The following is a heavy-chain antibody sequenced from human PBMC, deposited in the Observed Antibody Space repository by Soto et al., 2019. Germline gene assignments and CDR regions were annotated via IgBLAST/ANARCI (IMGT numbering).Heavy chain of an antibody. D-gene: IGHD1-26*01. V-gene: IGHV1-69*02. CDR1: GGTFSSYT. CDR3: ARLIVGATTNAFDI. Sequence: QVQLVQSGAEVKKPGSSVKVSCKASGGTFSSYTISWVRQAPGQGLEWMGRIIPILGIANYAQKFQGRVTITADKSTSTAYMELSRLRSEDTAVYYCARLIVGATTNAFDIWGQGTMGNVSS. J-gene: IGHJ3*02. CDR2: IIPILGIA.